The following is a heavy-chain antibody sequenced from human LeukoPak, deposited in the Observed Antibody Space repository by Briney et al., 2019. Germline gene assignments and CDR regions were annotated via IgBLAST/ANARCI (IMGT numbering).Heavy chain of an antibody. D-gene: IGHD3-10*01. CDR2: IYPSGNT. V-gene: IGHV4-4*07. J-gene: IGHJ6*03. CDR1: GGSFSNHF. Sequence: SSETLSLTCSVSGGSFSNHFWSWVRQPAGKGLEWIGRIYPSGNTNYNPSLKSRVTLSVDTSKTQFYLSLSSVTAADTAVYYCAREDSGSYYNFYYFYMDVWGKGTTVTISS. CDR3: AREDSGSYYNFYYFYMDV.